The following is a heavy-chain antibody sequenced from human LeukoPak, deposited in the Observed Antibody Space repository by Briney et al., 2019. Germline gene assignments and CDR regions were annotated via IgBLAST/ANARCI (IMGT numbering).Heavy chain of an antibody. CDR2: ISSSGSTI. J-gene: IGHJ6*03. CDR3: ARDPYSGSYGDYYYYYMDV. Sequence: GGSLRLSCAATGFTFSSYEMNWVRQAPGKGLEWVSYISSSGSTIYYADSVKGRFTISRDNAKNSLYLQMNSLRAEDTAVYYCARDPYSGSYGDYYYYYMDVWGKGTTVTISS. V-gene: IGHV3-48*03. D-gene: IGHD1-26*01. CDR1: GFTFSSYE.